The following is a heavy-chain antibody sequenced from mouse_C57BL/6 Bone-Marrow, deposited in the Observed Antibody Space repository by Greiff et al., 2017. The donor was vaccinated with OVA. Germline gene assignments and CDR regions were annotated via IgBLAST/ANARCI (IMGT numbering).Heavy chain of an antibody. Sequence: QVTLKVSGPGILQSSQTLSLTCSFSGFSLSTSGMGVSWIRQPSGKGLEWLAHIYWDDDKRYNPSLKSRLTISKDTSRNQVFLKITSLDTADTATYYCARREGYYGSSYDYYAMDYWGQGTSVTVSS. J-gene: IGHJ4*01. CDR2: IYWDDDK. D-gene: IGHD1-1*01. CDR3: ARREGYYGSSYDYYAMDY. V-gene: IGHV8-12*01. CDR1: GFSLSTSGMG.